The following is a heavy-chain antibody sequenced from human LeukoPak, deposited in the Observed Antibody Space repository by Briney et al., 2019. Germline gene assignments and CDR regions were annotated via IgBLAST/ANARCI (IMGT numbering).Heavy chain of an antibody. CDR3: ATDKAAMAGSSTFDS. J-gene: IGHJ4*02. CDR1: GASISSQY. CDR2: IYSTGST. V-gene: IGHV4-4*07. Sequence: SETLSLTCTVSGASISSQYWSWVRRAAGSGLEWIGRIYSTGSTNYNPSLKSRVTMSVDTSKNQFYLRLSSVTAADTAVYYCATDKAAMAGSSTFDSSGPGILVMVSS. D-gene: IGHD5-18*01.